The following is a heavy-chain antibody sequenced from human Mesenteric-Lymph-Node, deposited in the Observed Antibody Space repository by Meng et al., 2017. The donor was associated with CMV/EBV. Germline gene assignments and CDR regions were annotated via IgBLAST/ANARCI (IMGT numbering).Heavy chain of an antibody. CDR1: EFTFSSYG. D-gene: IGHD3-22*01. Sequence: GESLKISCEASEFTFSSYGLHWVRQAPGKGLEWVAFIRYDGSQKYYVDSVKGRFTISRDDSQNTLYLQMNSLRAEDTAVYYCAKEATMIGGHFDYWGQGTLVTVSS. J-gene: IGHJ4*02. CDR3: AKEATMIGGHFDY. V-gene: IGHV3-30*02. CDR2: IRYDGSQK.